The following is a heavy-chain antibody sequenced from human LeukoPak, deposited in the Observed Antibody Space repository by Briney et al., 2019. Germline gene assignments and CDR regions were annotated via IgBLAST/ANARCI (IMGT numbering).Heavy chain of an antibody. CDR2: IKQDGSEK. J-gene: IGHJ4*02. D-gene: IGHD3-10*01. CDR3: AKGQLWFGEFSYFDY. V-gene: IGHV3-7*05. CDR1: GFTFSGYW. Sequence: GGSLRLSCAASGFTFSGYWMNWVRQAPGKGLEWVANIKQDGSEKYYVDSVKGRFSISRDNSKNTLYLQMNSLRAEDTAVYYCAKGQLWFGEFSYFDYWGQGTLVTVSS.